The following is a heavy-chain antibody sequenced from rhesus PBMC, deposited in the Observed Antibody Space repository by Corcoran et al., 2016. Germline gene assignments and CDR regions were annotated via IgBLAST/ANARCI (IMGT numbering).Heavy chain of an antibody. CDR2: IRVNSFIT. Sequence: QVQLQESGPGLVKPSETLSLTCAVSGGSVSRSNLWSWISQPPGKGLGWIGYIRVNSFITYYNPSLKIRVPISTTTSKNQFSLTLSSVTAADTAVYYCASIAAADPYAFDFWGQGLRVTVSS. CDR1: GGSVSRSNL. V-gene: IGHV4-65*01. CDR3: ASIAAADPYAFDF. J-gene: IGHJ3*01. D-gene: IGHD6-31*01.